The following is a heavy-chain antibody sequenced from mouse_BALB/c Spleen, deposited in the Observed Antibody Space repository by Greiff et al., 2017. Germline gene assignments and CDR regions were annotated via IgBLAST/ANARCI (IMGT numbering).Heavy chain of an antibody. CDR1: GYTFTNYW. Sequence: QVQLQQSGAELVRPWTSVKISCKASGYTFTNYWLGWVKQRPGHGLEWIGDIYPGGGYTNYNEKFKGKATLTADTSSSTAYMQLSSLTSEDSAVYFCARSRYDHYAMDYWGQGTSVTVSS. J-gene: IGHJ4*01. CDR2: IYPGGGYT. V-gene: IGHV1-63*02. CDR3: ARSRYDHYAMDY. D-gene: IGHD2-14*01.